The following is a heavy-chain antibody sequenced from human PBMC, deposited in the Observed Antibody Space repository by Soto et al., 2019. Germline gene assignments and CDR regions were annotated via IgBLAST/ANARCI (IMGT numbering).Heavy chain of an antibody. V-gene: IGHV3-11*01. J-gene: IGHJ6*03. D-gene: IGHD3-10*01. Sequence: QVQQVESGGGLVKPGGSLRLSCAASGFTFSDYYTSWIRQAPGKGLEWVSYISSSGSTIYYADSVKGRFTISRDNAKNSLYLQMNSLRAEDTAVYYCARTMVRGVMTLQHYYYMDVRGKGTTVTVSS. CDR1: GFTFSDYY. CDR3: ARTMVRGVMTLQHYYYMDV. CDR2: ISSSGSTI.